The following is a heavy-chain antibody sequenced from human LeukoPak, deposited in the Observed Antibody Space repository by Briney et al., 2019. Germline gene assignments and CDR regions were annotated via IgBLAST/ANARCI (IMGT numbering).Heavy chain of an antibody. CDR3: ARFRTGIALLGGEYYFDY. D-gene: IGHD6-13*01. Sequence: PSETLSLTCTVSGGSISSYYWSWIRQPPGKGLEWIGYIYYGGSTNYNPSLKSRVTISVDTSKNQFSLKLSSVTAADTAVYYCARFRTGIALLGGEYYFDYWGQGTLVTVSS. V-gene: IGHV4-59*08. J-gene: IGHJ4*02. CDR1: GGSISSYY. CDR2: IYYGGST.